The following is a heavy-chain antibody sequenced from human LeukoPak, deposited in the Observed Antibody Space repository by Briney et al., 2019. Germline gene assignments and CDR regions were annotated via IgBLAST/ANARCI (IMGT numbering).Heavy chain of an antibody. CDR2: ISAYNGNT. CDR3: ARHYYASSGSLFDP. V-gene: IGHV1-18*01. CDR1: GYTFTSYG. Sequence: ASVKVSCKASGYTFTSYGISWVRQAPGQGLEWMGWISAYNGNTNYAQKLQGRVTMTTDTSTSTAYMELRSLRSDDTDVYYCARHYYASSGSLFDPWGQGTLVTVSS. D-gene: IGHD3-22*01. J-gene: IGHJ5*02.